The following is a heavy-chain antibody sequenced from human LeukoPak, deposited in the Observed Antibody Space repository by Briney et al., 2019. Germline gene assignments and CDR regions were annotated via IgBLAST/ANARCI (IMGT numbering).Heavy chain of an antibody. CDR1: GFTFSRFW. J-gene: IGHJ6*04. CDR2: IKPDGSEK. V-gene: IGHV3-7*01. CDR3: AELGITMIGGV. D-gene: IGHD3-10*02. Sequence: GGSLSLSCAASGFTFSRFWMTWVRQAPGKGLEWVANIKPDGSEKYYVDSVKGRFTISRDNAKNSLYLQMNSLRAEDTAVYYCAELGITMIGGVWGKGTTVTISS.